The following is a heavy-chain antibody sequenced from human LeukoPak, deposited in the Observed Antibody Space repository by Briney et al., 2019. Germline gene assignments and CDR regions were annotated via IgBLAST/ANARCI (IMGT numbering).Heavy chain of an antibody. J-gene: IGHJ4*02. Sequence: SSETLSLTCAVYGGSFSGYYWSWIRQPPGKGLEWIGEINHSGSTNYNPSLKSRVTISVDTCKNQFSLKLSSVTAADTAVYYCARGYDFWSGNDYWGQGTLVTVSS. V-gene: IGHV4-34*01. CDR3: ARGYDFWSGNDY. D-gene: IGHD3-3*01. CDR1: GGSFSGYY. CDR2: INHSGST.